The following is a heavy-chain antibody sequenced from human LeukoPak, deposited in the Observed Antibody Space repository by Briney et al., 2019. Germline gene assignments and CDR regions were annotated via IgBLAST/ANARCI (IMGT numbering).Heavy chain of an antibody. CDR3: ARDRRGFDAFDI. D-gene: IGHD3-10*01. V-gene: IGHV3-53*01. Sequence: QPGGSLRLSCAASGFTVSSNYTTWVRQAPGKGLEWVSIIYSDGSTYYAESVKGRFTISRDNSKNTVYLQMNSLRAEDTAVYYCARDRRGFDAFDIWGQGTMVTVSS. CDR2: IYSDGST. J-gene: IGHJ3*02. CDR1: GFTVSSNY.